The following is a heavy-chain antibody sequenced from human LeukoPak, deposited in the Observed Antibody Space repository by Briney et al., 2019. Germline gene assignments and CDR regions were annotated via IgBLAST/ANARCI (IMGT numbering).Heavy chain of an antibody. Sequence: SETLSLTCAVYGGSLSDYYWSWIRQPPGKGLEWIGEITHSGSTNYNSSLRSRVIISVDTSKNQFSVKVRSVTAADTAVYYCARDFQYYYGSGSSYNWFDPWGQGTLVTVSS. D-gene: IGHD3-10*01. CDR1: GGSLSDYY. J-gene: IGHJ5*02. CDR2: ITHSGST. V-gene: IGHV4-34*01. CDR3: ARDFQYYYGSGSSYNWFDP.